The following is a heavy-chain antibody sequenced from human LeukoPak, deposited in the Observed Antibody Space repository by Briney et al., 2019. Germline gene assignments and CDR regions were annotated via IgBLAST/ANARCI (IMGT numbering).Heavy chain of an antibody. CDR2: IYHSGSA. J-gene: IGHJ6*03. Sequence: SETLSLTCTVSGGSISSSHWWTWVRQSPERGLEWIGEIYHSGSANYNPSLKSRVTISIDKTKKQFSLKLTSLTAADTAVYYCARVLMATRGYYYYYMDVWGKGTTVTVSS. V-gene: IGHV4/OR15-8*02. D-gene: IGHD3-10*01. CDR1: GGSISSSHW. CDR3: ARVLMATRGYYYYYMDV.